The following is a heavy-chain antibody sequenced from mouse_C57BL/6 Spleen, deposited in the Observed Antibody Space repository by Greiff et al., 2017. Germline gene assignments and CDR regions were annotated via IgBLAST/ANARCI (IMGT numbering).Heavy chain of an antibody. CDR2: ISSGGSYT. V-gene: IGHV5-6*01. Sequence: EVKLVESGGDLVKPGGSLKLSCAASGFTFSSYGMSWVRQTPDKRLEWVATISSGGSYTYYPDSVQGRFTISRDNAKNTLYLQMSSLKSEDTAMYYCARHGDSNFDYWGQGTTLTVSS. CDR1: GFTFSSYG. CDR3: ARHGDSNFDY. J-gene: IGHJ2*01.